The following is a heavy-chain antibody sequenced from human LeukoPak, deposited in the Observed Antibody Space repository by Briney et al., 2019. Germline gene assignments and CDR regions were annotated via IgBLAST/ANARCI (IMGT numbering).Heavy chain of an antibody. CDR3: ARIAYGDYYFDY. J-gene: IGHJ4*02. V-gene: IGHV4-4*07. Sequence: SETLSLTCTVSGGSISPYYWSWIRQPAGKGLEWIGRIYTSGSTNYNPSLKRRVTMSVDTSRNQFSLKVSSVTAADTAMYYCARIAYGDYYFDYWGQGTLVTVSS. D-gene: IGHD4-17*01. CDR1: GGSISPYY. CDR2: IYTSGST.